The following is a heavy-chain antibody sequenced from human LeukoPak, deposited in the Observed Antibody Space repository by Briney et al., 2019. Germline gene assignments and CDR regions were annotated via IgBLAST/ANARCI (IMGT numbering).Heavy chain of an antibody. CDR3: ARGRDYYGMDV. CDR1: GGSFSGYY. V-gene: IGHV4-59*10. J-gene: IGHJ6*02. CDR2: IYTSGST. Sequence: SETLSLTCAVYGGSFSGYYWSWIRQPAGKGLEWIGRIYTSGSTNYNPSLKSRVTMSVDTSKNQFSLKLSSVTAADTAVYYCARGRDYYGMDVWGQGTTVTVSS.